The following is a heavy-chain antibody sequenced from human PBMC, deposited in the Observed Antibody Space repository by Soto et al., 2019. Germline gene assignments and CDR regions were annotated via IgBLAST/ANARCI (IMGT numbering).Heavy chain of an antibody. D-gene: IGHD5-18*01. Sequence: SVKVSCKASGGTFSSYAISWVRQAPGQGLEWMGGIIPIFGTPNYAQKFQGRVTITADESTSTAYMELSSLRSEDTAVYYCAREVATMQPGDGYRYGAFDYWGQGTPVTVS. V-gene: IGHV1-69*13. CDR1: GGTFSSYA. CDR2: IIPIFGTP. CDR3: AREVATMQPGDGYRYGAFDY. J-gene: IGHJ4*02.